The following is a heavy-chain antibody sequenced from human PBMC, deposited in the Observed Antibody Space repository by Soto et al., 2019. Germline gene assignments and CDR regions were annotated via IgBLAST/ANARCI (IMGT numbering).Heavy chain of an antibody. CDR1: GVTFSNYT. Sequence: EVQLVGSGGGLVKPGGSLRLSCTDSGVTFSNYTMNWVRQAPGKGLEWVSSISRSSRNIYYADSVRGRFNISRDNVKNAMYLQMNRLGAEDPAVYYCARDLKVAGTNSFYYYGMDVWGQATTVTVSS. CDR2: ISRSSRNI. V-gene: IGHV3-21*01. J-gene: IGHJ6*02. D-gene: IGHD6-19*01. CDR3: ARDLKVAGTNSFYYYGMDV.